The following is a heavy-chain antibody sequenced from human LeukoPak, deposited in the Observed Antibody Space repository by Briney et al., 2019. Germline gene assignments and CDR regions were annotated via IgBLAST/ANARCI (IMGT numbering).Heavy chain of an antibody. Sequence: ASVRVSCKASGYTFTSYDINWVRQAPGQGLEWMGRIIPILGIANYAQKFQGRVTITADKSTSTAYMELSSLRSEDTAVYYCASSGYSYGSDYGMDVWGQGTTVTVSS. CDR1: GYTFTSYD. CDR3: ASSGYSYGSDYGMDV. J-gene: IGHJ6*02. D-gene: IGHD5-18*01. CDR2: IIPILGIA. V-gene: IGHV1-69*04.